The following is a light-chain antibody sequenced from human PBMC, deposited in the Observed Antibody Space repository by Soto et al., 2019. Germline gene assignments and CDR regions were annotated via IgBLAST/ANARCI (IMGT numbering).Light chain of an antibody. CDR3: QQYGSAPTWT. Sequence: EIVLTQSPGTLSLSPGERATLSCRASQSVSSSYLAWYQQKPGQAPRLLIYGASSRATGIPDRFSGRGSGTDFPLPISRLEHQDFAVYYCQQYGSAPTWTVGQRTKVEIK. CDR1: QSVSSSY. J-gene: IGKJ1*01. V-gene: IGKV3-20*01. CDR2: GAS.